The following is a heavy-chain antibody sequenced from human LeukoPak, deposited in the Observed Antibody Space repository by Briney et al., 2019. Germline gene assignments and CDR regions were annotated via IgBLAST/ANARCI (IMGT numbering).Heavy chain of an antibody. CDR1: GGSISSGNYY. CDR2: IYASGST. D-gene: IGHD6-13*01. J-gene: IGHJ2*01. V-gene: IGHV4-61*02. Sequence: SETLSLTCTVSGGSISSGNYYWSWIRQPAGKGLEWIGRIYASGSTKYNPSLKSRVTISVDTSKNQFSLKLSSVTATDTAVYYCARVYYSSSYDYWYFDLWGRGTLVTVSS. CDR3: ARVYYSSSYDYWYFDL.